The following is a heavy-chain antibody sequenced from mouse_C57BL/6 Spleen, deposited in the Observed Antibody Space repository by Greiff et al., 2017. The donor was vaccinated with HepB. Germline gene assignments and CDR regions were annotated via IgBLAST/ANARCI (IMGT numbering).Heavy chain of an antibody. Sequence: QVQLQQPGAELVRPGSSVKLSCKASGYTFTSYWMHWVKQRPIQGLEWIGNIDPSDSETHYNQKFKDKATLTVDKSSSTAYMQLSSLTSEDSAVYYCARSTYYSNFAMDYWGQGTSVTVSS. V-gene: IGHV1-52*01. J-gene: IGHJ4*01. CDR3: ARSTYYSNFAMDY. D-gene: IGHD2-5*01. CDR2: IDPSDSET. CDR1: GYTFTSYW.